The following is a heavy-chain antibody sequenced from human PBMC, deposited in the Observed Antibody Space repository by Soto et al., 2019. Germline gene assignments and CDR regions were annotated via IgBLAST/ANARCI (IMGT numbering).Heavy chain of an antibody. D-gene: IGHD3-10*01. CDR1: GFTFDDYT. V-gene: IGHV3-43*01. Sequence: GGSLRLSCAASGFTFDDYTMHWVRQAPGKGLEWVSLISWDGGSTYYADSVKGRFTISRDNSKNSLYLQMNSLRTEDTALYYCAKDRSSWPEREYYFDYWGQGTLVTVSS. J-gene: IGHJ4*02. CDR2: ISWDGGST. CDR3: AKDRSSWPEREYYFDY.